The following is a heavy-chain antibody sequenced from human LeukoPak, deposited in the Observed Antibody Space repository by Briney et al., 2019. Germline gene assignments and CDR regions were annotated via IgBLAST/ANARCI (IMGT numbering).Heavy chain of an antibody. CDR3: ASTCYYDSSGYYY. J-gene: IGHJ4*02. CDR2: IYYSGST. D-gene: IGHD3-22*01. Sequence: SETLSLTCSVSGGSISSDYWSWIRQPPGKGLEWIGYIYYSGSTNYNPSLKSRVTISVDTSKNQFSLKLSSVTAADTAVYYCASTCYYDSSGYYYWGQGTLVTVSS. CDR1: GGSISSDY. V-gene: IGHV4-59*01.